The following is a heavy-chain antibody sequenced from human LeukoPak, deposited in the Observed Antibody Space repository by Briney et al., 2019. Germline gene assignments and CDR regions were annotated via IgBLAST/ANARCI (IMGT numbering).Heavy chain of an antibody. J-gene: IGHJ4*02. CDR1: GFTLSSYA. CDR2: ISYDGSNK. CDR3: AREVFDY. Sequence: PGGSLRLSCAASGFTLSSYAMHWVRQAPGKGLEWVAVISYDGSNKYYADSVKGRFTISRDNSKNTLYLQMNSLRAEDTAVYYCAREVFDYWGQGTLVTVSS. V-gene: IGHV3-30-3*01.